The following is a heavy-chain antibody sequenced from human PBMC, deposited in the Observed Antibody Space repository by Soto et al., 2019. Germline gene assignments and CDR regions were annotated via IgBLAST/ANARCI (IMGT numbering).Heavy chain of an antibody. J-gene: IGHJ5*02. V-gene: IGHV4-39*01. Sequence: PSETLSLTCTVSGDSISSGFYFWGWVRQPPGKGLEWIGTIYYSGSTYYTPSLKSRVTISVDTSQNQFSLRLSSVTAADTAMYYCAGHPYRSLWYNCRGPWGQGTLVTVAS. CDR1: GDSISSGFYF. D-gene: IGHD6-13*01. CDR3: AGHPYRSLWYNCRGP. CDR2: IYYSGST.